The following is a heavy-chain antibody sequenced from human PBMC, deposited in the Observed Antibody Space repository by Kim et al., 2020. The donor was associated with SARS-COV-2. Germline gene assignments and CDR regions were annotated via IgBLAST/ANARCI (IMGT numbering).Heavy chain of an antibody. Sequence: ASVKVSCKVSGYTLTELSMHWVRQAPGKGLEWMGGFDPEDGETIYAQKFQGRVTMTEDTSTDTAYMELSSLRSEDTAVYYCATALSIPANDAFDIWGQGTMVTVSS. CDR3: ATALSIPANDAFDI. CDR2: FDPEDGET. J-gene: IGHJ3*02. V-gene: IGHV1-24*01. D-gene: IGHD2-2*01. CDR1: GYTLTELS.